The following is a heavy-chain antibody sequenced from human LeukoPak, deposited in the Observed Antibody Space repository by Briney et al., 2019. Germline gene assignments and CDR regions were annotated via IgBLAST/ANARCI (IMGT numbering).Heavy chain of an antibody. J-gene: IGHJ4*02. CDR3: AKGDY. V-gene: IGHV3-30*02. CDR2: IRHDGSDK. Sequence: GGSLRLSCAASAFTFTNYDFHWVRQAPGKGLEWVAFIRHDGSDKFHADSVKGRFTISRDNSKNTLYLQMNSLRAEDTAVYYCAKGDYWGQGTLVTVSS. CDR1: AFTFTNYD.